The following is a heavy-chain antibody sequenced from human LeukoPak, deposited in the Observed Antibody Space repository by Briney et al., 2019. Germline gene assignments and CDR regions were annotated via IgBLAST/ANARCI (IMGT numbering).Heavy chain of an antibody. D-gene: IGHD5-12*01. J-gene: IGHJ4*02. CDR3: AKDLPTGIRGSFDYY. Sequence: GGSLRLSCATSGFTFSSYAIYWVRQAPGRGLEWVAIISYDGSNKYYADSVKGRFTISRDNSKNTLYLQMNSLRAEDTAVYYCAKDLPTGIRGSFDYYWGQGTLVTVSS. CDR2: ISYDGSNK. V-gene: IGHV3-30-3*01. CDR1: GFTFSSYA.